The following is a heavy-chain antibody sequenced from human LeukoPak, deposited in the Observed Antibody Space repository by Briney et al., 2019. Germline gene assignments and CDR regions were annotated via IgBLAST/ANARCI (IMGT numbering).Heavy chain of an antibody. CDR1: GGSISSSSYY. D-gene: IGHD2-2*01. CDR2: IYYSGST. J-gene: IGHJ6*04. V-gene: IGHV4-39*01. Sequence: PSETLSLTCTVSGGSISSSSYYWGWIRQPPGKGLEWIGSIYYSGSTYHNPSLKSRVTISVDTSKNQFSLKLSSVTAADTAVYYCASARTTAFMDVWGKGTTVTVSS. CDR3: ASARTTAFMDV.